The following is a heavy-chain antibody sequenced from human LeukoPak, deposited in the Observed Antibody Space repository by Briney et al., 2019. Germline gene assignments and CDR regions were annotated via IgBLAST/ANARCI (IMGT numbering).Heavy chain of an antibody. J-gene: IGHJ4*02. CDR1: GYSISNGYY. CDR3: ARVRDILTGYLDYFDY. V-gene: IGHV4-59*13. Sequence: SETLSLTCTVSGYSISNGYYWGWIRQPPGKGLEWIGYIYYSGSTNYNPSLKSRVTISVDTSKNQFSLKLSSVTAADTAVYYCARVRDILTGYLDYFDYWGQGTLVTVSS. CDR2: IYYSGST. D-gene: IGHD3-9*01.